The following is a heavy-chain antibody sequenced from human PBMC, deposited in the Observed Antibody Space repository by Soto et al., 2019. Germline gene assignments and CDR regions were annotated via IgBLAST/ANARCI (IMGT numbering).Heavy chain of an antibody. Sequence: SETLSLTCTVSGGSVSSGSYYWSWIRQPPGKGLEWIGYIYYSGSTNYNPSLKSRVTISVDTSKNQFSLKLSSVTAADTAVYYCARDRRGVDYWGQGTLVTVSS. D-gene: IGHD3-10*01. CDR2: IYYSGST. CDR3: ARDRRGVDY. J-gene: IGHJ4*02. V-gene: IGHV4-61*01. CDR1: GGSVSSGSYY.